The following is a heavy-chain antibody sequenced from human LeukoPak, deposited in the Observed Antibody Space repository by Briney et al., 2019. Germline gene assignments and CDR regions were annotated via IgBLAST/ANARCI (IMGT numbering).Heavy chain of an antibody. J-gene: IGHJ4*02. D-gene: IGHD3-3*01. CDR3: ARVDDFWSGYSYFDY. Sequence: SETLSLTCTVSGGSISSYYWSWIRQPAGKGLEWIGRIHTSGSTNYNPSLKSRVTMSVDTSKNQFSLKLSSVTAADTAVYYCARVDDFWSGYSYFDYWGQGTLVTVSS. CDR1: GGSISSYY. V-gene: IGHV4-4*07. CDR2: IHTSGST.